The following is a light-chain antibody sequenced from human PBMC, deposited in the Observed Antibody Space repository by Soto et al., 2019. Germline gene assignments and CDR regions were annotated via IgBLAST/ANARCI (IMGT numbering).Light chain of an antibody. V-gene: IGKV3-15*01. CDR2: GAS. CDR3: QQYNDWPQT. J-gene: IGKJ1*01. Sequence: VMTQSPATLSVYPGERVTLSCRASQSVATNLAWYQQRPGQAPRLLIYGASKRAIGLPARFSGSGSGTEFTLTISSLQSEDFAVYYCQQYNDWPQTLGQGTKVDI. CDR1: QSVATN.